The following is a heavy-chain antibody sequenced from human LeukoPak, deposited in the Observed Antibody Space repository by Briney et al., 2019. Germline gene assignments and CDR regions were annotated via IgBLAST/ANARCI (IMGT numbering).Heavy chain of an antibody. V-gene: IGHV3-48*01. J-gene: IGHJ5*02. CDR2: ISSASNAI. CDR1: GFTFSSYS. D-gene: IGHD3-10*01. CDR3: ARDGWFGDYNWFDP. Sequence: GGSLRLSCAASGFTFSSYSMNWVRQAPGKGLEWVSYISSASNAIYYADSVKGRFTISRDNAKNSLYLQMNSLRAEDTAMYYCARDGWFGDYNWFDPWGQGTLVTVSS.